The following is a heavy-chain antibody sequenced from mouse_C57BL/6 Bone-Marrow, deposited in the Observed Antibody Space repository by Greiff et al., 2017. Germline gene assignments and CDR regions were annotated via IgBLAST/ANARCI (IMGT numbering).Heavy chain of an antibody. CDR2: IYPRSGNT. CDR1: GYTFTSYG. V-gene: IGHV1-81*01. CDR3: ANCGYYPVY. J-gene: IGHJ2*01. Sequence: QVQLKESGAELARPGASVKLSCKASGYTFTSYGISWVKQRTGQGLEWIGEIYPRSGNTYYNEKFKGKATLTAYKSSITAYRELRCLTSEDSAFYFCANCGYYPVYWGQGTTLTVSS. D-gene: IGHD2-3*01.